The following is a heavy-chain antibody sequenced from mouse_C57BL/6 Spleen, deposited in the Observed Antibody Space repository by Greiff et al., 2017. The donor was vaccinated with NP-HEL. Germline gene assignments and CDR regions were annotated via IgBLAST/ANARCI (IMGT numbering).Heavy chain of an antibody. J-gene: IGHJ2*01. Sequence: VQLQESGAELVMPGASVKLSCKASGYTFTSYWMHWVKQRPGQGLEWIGEIDPSDSYTNYNQKFKGKSTLTVDKSSSTAYMQLSSLTSEDSAVYYCARSLIYYDYDGGPDYWGQGTTLTVSS. CDR3: ARSLIYYDYDGGPDY. CDR1: GYTFTSYW. V-gene: IGHV1-69*01. CDR2: IDPSDSYT. D-gene: IGHD2-4*01.